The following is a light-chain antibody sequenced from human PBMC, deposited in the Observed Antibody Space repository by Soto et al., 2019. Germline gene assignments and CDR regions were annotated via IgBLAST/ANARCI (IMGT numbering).Light chain of an antibody. CDR3: QQRSNWPPVFN. CDR2: DAS. V-gene: IGKV3-11*01. J-gene: IGKJ3*01. CDR1: QSVSSY. Sequence: EIVLTQSPATLSLSPGERATLSCRASQSVSSYLAWYQQKPGQAPRLLIYDASARATGIPARFSGSGSGTDFTLTISSLEPEDFAVYYGQQRSNWPPVFNFGPGTKVDIK.